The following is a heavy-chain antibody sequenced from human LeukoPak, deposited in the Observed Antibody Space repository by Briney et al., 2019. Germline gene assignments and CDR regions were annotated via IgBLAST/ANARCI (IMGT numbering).Heavy chain of an antibody. CDR1: GYTFTTYA. Sequence: ASVTVSFKASGYTFTTYAIHWVRQAPGRSLEWMGRINAGNGDAKYSQNFHDRITITRDTSASTVYMELTSLRSEDTAVYYCGKSAPSGFDPWGQGTLVTVSS. V-gene: IGHV1-3*01. CDR3: GKSAPSGFDP. D-gene: IGHD3-3*01. J-gene: IGHJ5*02. CDR2: INAGNGDA.